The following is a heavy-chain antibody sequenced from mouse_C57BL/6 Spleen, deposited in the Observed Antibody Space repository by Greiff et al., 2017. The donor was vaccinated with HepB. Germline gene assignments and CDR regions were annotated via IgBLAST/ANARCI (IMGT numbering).Heavy chain of an antibody. J-gene: IGHJ1*03. CDR3: ARFNYGSSYWYFDV. V-gene: IGHV5-12*01. Sequence: EVMLVESGGGLVQPGGSLKLSCAASGFTFSDYYMYWVRQTPEKRLEWVAYISNGGGSTYYPDTVKGRFTISRDNAKNTRYLQMSRLKSEDTAMYYCARFNYGSSYWYFDVWGTGTTVTVSS. CDR2: ISNGGGST. CDR1: GFTFSDYY. D-gene: IGHD1-1*01.